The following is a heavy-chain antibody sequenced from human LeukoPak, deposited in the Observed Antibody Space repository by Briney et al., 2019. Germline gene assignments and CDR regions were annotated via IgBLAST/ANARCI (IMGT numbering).Heavy chain of an antibody. D-gene: IGHD2-15*01. J-gene: IGHJ6*03. V-gene: IGHV3-74*01. CDR2: INSDETIS. CDR1: GFTFSSYW. CDR3: AKVRLGYCSGGSCSRGGTPMDV. Sequence: QTGGSLRLSCAASGFTFSSYWMHWVRQVPNQGLMWVSRINSDETISEYVDSVNGRFTISRDNAKNTLYLQMNSLRPEDTAVYYCAKVRLGYCSGGSCSRGGTPMDVWGKGTTVTISS.